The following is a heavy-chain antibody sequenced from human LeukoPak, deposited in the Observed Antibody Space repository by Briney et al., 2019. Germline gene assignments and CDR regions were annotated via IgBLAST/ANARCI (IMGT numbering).Heavy chain of an antibody. V-gene: IGHV3-33*01. CDR3: ARDRWYNWNPSYYMDV. Sequence: GGSLRLSCAASGFTFNNYGMHWVRQAPGKGLEWVALIWYDGSNKYYAEYVKGRFTISRDNSENTLDLQMNRLRAGDTAVSYCARDRWYNWNPSYYMDVWGKGTTVTVSS. D-gene: IGHD1-20*01. CDR1: GFTFNNYG. CDR2: IWYDGSNK. J-gene: IGHJ6*03.